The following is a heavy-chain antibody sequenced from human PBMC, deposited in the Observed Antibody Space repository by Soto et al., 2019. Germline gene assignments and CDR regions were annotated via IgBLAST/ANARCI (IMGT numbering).Heavy chain of an antibody. CDR1: GFTFSNYW. Sequence: EVQLVESGGGFVQPGGSLILSCAASGFTFSNYWMTWVRQAPGKGLEWVANIKPDGSEKYYVDSLKGRFTISRDNSQNSLYLQMVSLRAEDTAVYSCAWNRIINIFDSWCQGTLVTVSS. D-gene: IGHD3-16*01. CDR2: IKPDGSEK. V-gene: IGHV3-7*04. CDR3: AWNRIINIFDS. J-gene: IGHJ4*02.